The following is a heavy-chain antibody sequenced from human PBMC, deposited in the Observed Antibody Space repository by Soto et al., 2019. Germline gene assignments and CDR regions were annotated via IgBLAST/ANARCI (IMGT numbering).Heavy chain of an antibody. J-gene: IGHJ5*02. V-gene: IGHV1-69*01. Sequence: QVQLVQSGAEVKKPGSSVKVSCKASGGTFSSYAISWVRQAPGQGLEWMGGILPIFGTANYAQKFQGRVTITADESTITAYMALSSLRSEDTAVYYCARDSLVAVAGTNWFDPWGQGTLVTVSS. D-gene: IGHD6-19*01. CDR2: ILPIFGTA. CDR1: GGTFSSYA. CDR3: ARDSLVAVAGTNWFDP.